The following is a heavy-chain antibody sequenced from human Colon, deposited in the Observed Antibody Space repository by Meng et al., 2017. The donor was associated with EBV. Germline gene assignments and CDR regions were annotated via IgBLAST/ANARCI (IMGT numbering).Heavy chain of an antibody. V-gene: IGHV3-23*01. Sequence: GQVLGSGGGLVQPGGSLRLSCVVSGLNFRIHSLSWVRQAPGKGLEWVAGISTGGGSTYYADSVKGRFTISRDNSKNTLHLQMNSLRAEDRAVYYCARDSSGTYSLDYWGRGALVTVSS. CDR1: GLNFRIHS. J-gene: IGHJ4*02. D-gene: IGHD1-26*01. CDR2: ISTGGGST. CDR3: ARDSSGTYSLDY.